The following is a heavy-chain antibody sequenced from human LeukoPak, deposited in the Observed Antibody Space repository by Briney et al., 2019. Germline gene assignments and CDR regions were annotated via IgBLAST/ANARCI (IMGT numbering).Heavy chain of an antibody. J-gene: IGHJ4*02. Sequence: PGGSLRLSCAASGFTFNTYAMSWVRQAPGKGLEWVAGISVNGGSTYYADSVKGRFTISRDNSKNTLYLELNSLRAEDTAIYYCAKYGGGKAFDYWGQGTLVAVSS. CDR3: AKYGGGKAFDY. CDR1: GFTFNTYA. V-gene: IGHV3-23*01. D-gene: IGHD4-23*01. CDR2: ISVNGGST.